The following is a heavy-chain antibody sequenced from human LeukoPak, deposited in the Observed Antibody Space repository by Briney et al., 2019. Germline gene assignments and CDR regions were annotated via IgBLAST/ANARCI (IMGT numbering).Heavy chain of an antibody. CDR1: GFTFSSYG. CDR3: AREIMITFGGVIGTYYYYGMDV. J-gene: IGHJ6*02. V-gene: IGHV4-34*01. CDR2: INHSGST. Sequence: GSLRLSCAASGFTFSSYGMHWVRQPPGKGLEWIGEINHSGSTNYNPSLKSRVTISVDTSKNQFSLKLSSVTAADTAVYYCAREIMITFGGVIGTYYYYGMDVWGQGTTVTVSS. D-gene: IGHD3-16*02.